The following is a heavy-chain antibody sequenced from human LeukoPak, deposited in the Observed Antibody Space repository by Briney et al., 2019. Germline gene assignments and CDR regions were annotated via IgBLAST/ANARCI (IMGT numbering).Heavy chain of an antibody. Sequence: GGSLRLSCAASGFTFSSYGMHWVRQAPGKGLEGVAVISYDGSNKYYADSVKGRFTISRDNSKNTLYLQMNSLRAEDTAVYYCAKGSVGGSYRPVDYWGQGTLVTVSS. D-gene: IGHD3-16*02. CDR2: ISYDGSNK. CDR3: AKGSVGGSYRPVDY. CDR1: GFTFSSYG. V-gene: IGHV3-30*18. J-gene: IGHJ4*02.